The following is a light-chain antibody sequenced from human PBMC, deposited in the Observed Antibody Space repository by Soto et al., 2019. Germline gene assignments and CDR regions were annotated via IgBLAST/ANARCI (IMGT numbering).Light chain of an antibody. CDR3: AAWGNSFSGSLV. Sequence: QSVLTQPPSASGTPGQRVTISCSGSSPNIGGNYVYWYQHLPGTAPRLLIYNNNQRPSGVPDRFSGSKSGPSASLAINGLRSEDEADYYCAAWGNSFSGSLVFGTGTKVTVL. CDR2: NNN. J-gene: IGLJ1*01. V-gene: IGLV1-47*02. CDR1: SPNIGGNY.